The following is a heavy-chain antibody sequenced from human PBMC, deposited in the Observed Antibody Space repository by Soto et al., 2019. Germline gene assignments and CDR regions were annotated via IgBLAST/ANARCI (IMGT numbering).Heavy chain of an antibody. V-gene: IGHV1-46*01. Sequence: QVQLVQSGAEVKKPGASVKVSCKASGYTFTSYYMHWVRQAPGQGLEWMGKINPSGGSTSYAQKYQGRFTMTRDTSTRTVNMELSSLRSEDTAVYYCARGPGIAAAGLYYFDYWGQGTLVTVSS. CDR1: GYTFTSYY. CDR2: INPSGGST. J-gene: IGHJ4*02. D-gene: IGHD6-13*01. CDR3: ARGPGIAAAGLYYFDY.